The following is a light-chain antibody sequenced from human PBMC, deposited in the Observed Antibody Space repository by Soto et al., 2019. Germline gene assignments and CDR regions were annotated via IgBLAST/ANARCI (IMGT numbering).Light chain of an antibody. Sequence: EIVLTQSPATLSLSPGERATLSCRASQSVSSYLAWYQQKPGQAPRLLIYDASNRATGIPARFSGSVSGTDFTLTIISLEPEDFAVYYCQQRSNWPRTFGGGTNVETK. CDR2: DAS. CDR3: QQRSNWPRT. V-gene: IGKV3-11*01. CDR1: QSVSSY. J-gene: IGKJ4*01.